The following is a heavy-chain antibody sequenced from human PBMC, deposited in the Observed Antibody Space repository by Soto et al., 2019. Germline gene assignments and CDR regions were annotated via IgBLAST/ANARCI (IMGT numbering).Heavy chain of an antibody. Sequence: ASVKVSCKTSGYSFTDYDIHWVRQAAGQGLEWMGWISAYNGNTNYAQKLQGRVTMTTDTSTSTAYMELRSLRSDDTAVYYCASDCSSTSCYADLDYYYYGMEVWGQGTTVTVSS. D-gene: IGHD2-2*01. CDR2: ISAYNGNT. V-gene: IGHV1-18*01. CDR3: ASDCSSTSCYADLDYYYYGMEV. J-gene: IGHJ6*02. CDR1: GYSFTDYD.